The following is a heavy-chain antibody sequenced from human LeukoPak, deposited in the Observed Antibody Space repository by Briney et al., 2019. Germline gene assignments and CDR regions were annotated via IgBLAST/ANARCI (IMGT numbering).Heavy chain of an antibody. CDR1: GYTFTGYY. CDR3: ASVDYYDSSGYADY. J-gene: IGHJ4*02. V-gene: IGHV1-2*02. D-gene: IGHD3-22*01. CDR2: INPNSGGT. Sequence: ASVKVSCKASGYTFTGYYMHWVRQAPGQGLEWMGWINPNSGGTNYAQKFQGRVTMTRGTSISTAYMELSRLRSDDTAVYYCASVDYYDSSGYADYWGQGTLVTVSS.